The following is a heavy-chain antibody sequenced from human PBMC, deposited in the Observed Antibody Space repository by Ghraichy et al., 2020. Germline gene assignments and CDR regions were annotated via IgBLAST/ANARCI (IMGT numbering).Heavy chain of an antibody. CDR2: IKKDGGEK. CDR1: GFTFSSYW. CDR3: AREKQPGGAAAVTGD. Sequence: GGSLRLSCEASGFTFSSYWMNWVRQAPGKGLEWVANIKKDGGEKYYVDSVNGRFTISRDNAKNSLYLQMNSLRAEDTAVYYCAREKQPGGAAAVTGDWGQGTLVTVSS. V-gene: IGHV3-7*01. J-gene: IGHJ4*02. D-gene: IGHD6-25*01.